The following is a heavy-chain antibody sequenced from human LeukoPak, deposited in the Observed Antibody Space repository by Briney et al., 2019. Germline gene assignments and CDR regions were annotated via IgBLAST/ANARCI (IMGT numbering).Heavy chain of an antibody. CDR2: IYYSGST. CDR3: ARGEDIVATIPFDY. J-gene: IGHJ4*02. V-gene: IGHV4-39*07. D-gene: IGHD5-12*01. Sequence: SETLSLTCTVSGGSISSSSYYWGWIRQPPGKGLEWIGSIYYSGSTYYNPSLKSRVTISVDTSKNQFSPKLSSVTAADTAVYYCARGEDIVATIPFDYWGQGTLVTVSS. CDR1: GGSISSSSYY.